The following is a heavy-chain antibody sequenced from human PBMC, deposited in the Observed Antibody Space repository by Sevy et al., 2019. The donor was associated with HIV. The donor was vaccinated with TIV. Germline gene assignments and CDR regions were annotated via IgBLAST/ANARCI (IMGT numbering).Heavy chain of an antibody. V-gene: IGHV4-59*08. CDR3: ARLRWDLVVVPGATPGCYFDS. Sequence: SETLSLTCTVSGDSINTYYWSWIRQPPGKGLEWIGYVSHSGNTNYNPSLKSRVSMSVDTSTSQFSLKVKSVTAADTAVYYCARLRWDLVVVPGATPGCYFDSWGQGTLVTVS. J-gene: IGHJ4*02. CDR2: VSHSGNT. CDR1: GDSINTYY. D-gene: IGHD2-2*02.